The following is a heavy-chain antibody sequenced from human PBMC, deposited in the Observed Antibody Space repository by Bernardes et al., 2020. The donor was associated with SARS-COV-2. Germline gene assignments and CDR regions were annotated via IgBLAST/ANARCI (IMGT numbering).Heavy chain of an antibody. Sequence: SETLSLTCTVSGGSISSSSYYWGWIRQPPGKGLEWIGSIYYSGSTYYNPSLKSRVTISVDTSKNQFSLKLSSVTAADTAVYYCAGLEDDSSGYYSDYYYGMDVWGQGTTVTVSS. J-gene: IGHJ6*02. V-gene: IGHV4-39*01. CDR1: GGSISSSSYY. CDR2: IYYSGST. D-gene: IGHD3-22*01. CDR3: AGLEDDSSGYYSDYYYGMDV.